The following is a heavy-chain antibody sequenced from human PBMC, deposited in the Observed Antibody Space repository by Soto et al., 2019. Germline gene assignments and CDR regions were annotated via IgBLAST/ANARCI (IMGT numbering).Heavy chain of an antibody. Sequence: QVQLEQSGAEVKKPGSSVKVSCKASGGTFRNSAISWVRQAPGQGLEWMGGIMPIFRTPDYAQKFQGRVTITADESTSTPYMELSGLRSDDTAVYYCARDKDRQQLGGNYYYILDVWGQGTTVTVSS. CDR2: IMPIFRTP. CDR3: ARDKDRQQLGGNYYYILDV. CDR1: GGTFRNSA. D-gene: IGHD3-3*02. V-gene: IGHV1-69*12. J-gene: IGHJ6*02.